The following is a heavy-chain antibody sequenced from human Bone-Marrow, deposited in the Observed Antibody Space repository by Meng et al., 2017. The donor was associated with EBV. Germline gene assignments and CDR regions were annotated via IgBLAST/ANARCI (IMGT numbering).Heavy chain of an antibody. CDR3: ARGDGSGSYGLAPSDY. CDR1: GFTFSDFV. D-gene: IGHD3-10*01. Sequence: EVQLLESGGGLGAPGGCLRISWAAGGFTFSDFVMTWGRQTPGKGLEWVSSISGSAANTYYADSVKGRFTISRDNAKNTLYLQMNSLRAEDTAVYYCARGDGSGSYGLAPSDYWGQGTLVTVSS. CDR2: ISGSAANT. J-gene: IGHJ4*02. V-gene: IGHV3-23*01.